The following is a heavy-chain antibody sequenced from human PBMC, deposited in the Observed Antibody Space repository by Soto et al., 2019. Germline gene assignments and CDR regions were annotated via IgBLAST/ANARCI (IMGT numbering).Heavy chain of an antibody. Sequence: EVQLVESGGGLVQPGGSLRLSCAASGFTFSSYSMNWVRQAPGKGLAGVSYISSSSSTIYYADSVKGRFTISRDNAKNSLYLQMNSLRDEDTAVYYCARDNSGGSYYYYDYYMDVWGKGTTVTVSS. V-gene: IGHV3-48*02. CDR1: GFTFSSYS. CDR3: ARDNSGGSYYYYDYYMDV. CDR2: ISSSSSTI. J-gene: IGHJ6*03. D-gene: IGHD2-15*01.